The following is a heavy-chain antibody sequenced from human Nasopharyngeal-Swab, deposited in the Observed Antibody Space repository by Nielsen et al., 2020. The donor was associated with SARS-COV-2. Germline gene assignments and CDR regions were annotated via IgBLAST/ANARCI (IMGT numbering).Heavy chain of an antibody. D-gene: IGHD5-18*01. Sequence: WIRQPPGKGLEWVSSISSSSSYIYYADSVKGRFTISRDNAKNSLYLQMNSLRAEDTAVYYCARDHPHTAIDYWGRGTLVTVSS. CDR3: ARDHPHTAIDY. J-gene: IGHJ4*02. CDR2: ISSSSSYI. V-gene: IGHV3-21*01.